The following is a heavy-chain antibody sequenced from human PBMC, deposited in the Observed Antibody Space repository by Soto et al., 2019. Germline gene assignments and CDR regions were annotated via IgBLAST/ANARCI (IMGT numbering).Heavy chain of an antibody. D-gene: IGHD3-10*01. CDR2: VFYNGGTT. V-gene: IGHV4-61*01. J-gene: IGHJ4*02. CDR3: ARDYGGRYSLQ. CDR1: GGSVSSGSYY. Sequence: QVQLQESGPGLGKPSETLSLACTVSGGSVSSGSYYWRWIRQPPAKGLEWIGHVFYNGGTTNYNPSLQSRVSISVDTSKNQISLKLTSATAADTAVYYCARDYGGRYSLQWGQGTLVTVSS.